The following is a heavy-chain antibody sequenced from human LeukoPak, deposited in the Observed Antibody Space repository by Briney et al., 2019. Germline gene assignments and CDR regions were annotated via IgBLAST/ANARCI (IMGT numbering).Heavy chain of an antibody. J-gene: IGHJ3*02. CDR2: IYYSGST. CDR3: ARVELGSDAFDI. CDR1: GGSISSGGYS. V-gene: IGHV4-30-2*01. Sequence: PSQTLSLTCAVSGGSISSGGYSWSWIRQPPGKGLEWIGYIYYSGSTYYNPSLKSRVTISVDRSKNQFSLKLSSVTAADTAVYYCARVELGSDAFDIWGQGTMVTVSS. D-gene: IGHD1-7*01.